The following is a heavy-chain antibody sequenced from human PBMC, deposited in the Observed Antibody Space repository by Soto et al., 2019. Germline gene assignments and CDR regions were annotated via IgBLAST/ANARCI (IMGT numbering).Heavy chain of an antibody. Sequence: QLLESGGDLVQPGGSLRLSCVASGFTFSGYAMSWVHQAPGKGLEWVSTISGSGDTTHYADSVKGRFAISRDNSRNTVFLQMNSLGAEDTAIYYCAKSNQIFGVLIDYFYYGMDVWGHGTTVTVSS. CDR1: GFTFSGYA. CDR3: AKSNQIFGVLIDYFYYGMDV. D-gene: IGHD3-3*01. V-gene: IGHV3-23*01. CDR2: ISGSGDTT. J-gene: IGHJ6*02.